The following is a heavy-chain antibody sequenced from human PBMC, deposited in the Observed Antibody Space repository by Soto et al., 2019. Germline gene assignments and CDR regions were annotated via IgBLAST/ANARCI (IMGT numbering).Heavy chain of an antibody. CDR3: TALSYCGTYAMGLTFYRCFLDF. CDR2: IIPILGIA. D-gene: IGHD5-18*01. Sequence: QVQLVQSGAEVKKPGSSVKVSCTASGGTFSSYTISWVRQAPGQGLEWMGRIIPILGIANYAQKFQGRVTITAHKSTCTDNIELSSLLHMDTVVAYDTALSYCGTYAMGLTFYRCFLDFWGKGTLVTVSS. J-gene: IGHJ4*01. CDR1: GGTFSSYT. V-gene: IGHV1-69*02.